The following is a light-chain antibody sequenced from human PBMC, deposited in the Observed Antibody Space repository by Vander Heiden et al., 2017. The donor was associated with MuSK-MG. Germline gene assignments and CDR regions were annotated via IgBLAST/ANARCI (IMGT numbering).Light chain of an antibody. CDR2: GSS. J-gene: IGKJ2*01. V-gene: IGKV3-20*01. CDR3: QQYGTSPT. CDR1: QSVTSSY. Sequence: EIVLTQSPGTLSLSPGERATLFCRASQSVTSSYLAWYKHKPGQAPRLLIYGSSSRATGIPDRFSGSGSGTDFTLTISSLEPEDFAVYYCQQYGTSPTFGQGTKLEI.